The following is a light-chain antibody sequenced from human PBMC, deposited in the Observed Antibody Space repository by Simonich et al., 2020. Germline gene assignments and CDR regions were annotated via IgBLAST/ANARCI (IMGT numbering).Light chain of an antibody. CDR1: SSDVGGYNY. CDR3: SSYTSSSFWV. Sequence: QSALTQPASVSGSPGQSITISCTGTSSDVGGYNYVSWYQLHPGKAPKLMIYDVSKRPSGVSNRFSGSKSGNTASLTISGLQAEDEADYYCSSYTSSSFWVFGGGTKLTVL. J-gene: IGLJ3*02. V-gene: IGLV2-14*01. CDR2: DVS.